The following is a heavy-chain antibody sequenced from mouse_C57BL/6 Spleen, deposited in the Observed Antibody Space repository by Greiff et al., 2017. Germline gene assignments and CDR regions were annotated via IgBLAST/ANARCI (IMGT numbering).Heavy chain of an antibody. CDR3: ARRGTTVVEDWYFDV. CDR1: GYAFSSSW. D-gene: IGHD1-1*01. CDR2: IYPGDGDT. V-gene: IGHV1-82*01. J-gene: IGHJ1*03. Sequence: LEESGPELVKPGASVKISCKASGYAFSSSWMNWVKQRPGKGLEWIGRIYPGDGDTNYNGKFKGKATLTADKSSSTAYMQLSSLTSEDSAVYFCARRGTTVVEDWYFDVWGT.